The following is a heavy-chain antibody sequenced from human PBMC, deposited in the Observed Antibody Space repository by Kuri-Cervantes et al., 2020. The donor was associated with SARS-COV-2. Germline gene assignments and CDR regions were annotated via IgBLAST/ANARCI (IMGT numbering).Heavy chain of an antibody. D-gene: IGHD6-13*01. Sequence: SETLSLTCAVYGGSFSGYYWSWIRQPPGKGLEWIGEISHSGSTNYNPSLKSRVTISVDTSKNQFSLKLSSVTAADTAVYYCARGPRYSSSWYQTLDYWGQGTLVTVSS. CDR2: ISHSGST. CDR3: ARGPRYSSSWYQTLDY. J-gene: IGHJ4*02. CDR1: GGSFSGYY. V-gene: IGHV4-34*01.